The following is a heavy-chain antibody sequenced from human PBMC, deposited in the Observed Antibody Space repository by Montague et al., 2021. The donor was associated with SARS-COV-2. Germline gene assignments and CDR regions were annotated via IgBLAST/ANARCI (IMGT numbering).Heavy chain of an antibody. J-gene: IGHJ6*02. D-gene: IGHD6-19*01. V-gene: IGHV3-23*03. CDR3: AKGQAPSGWSHYGMDV. Sequence: SLRLSCAASGFSFSSYAMSWVRQAPGKGPEWVSVIYSGGSSTYYADSVEGRLTISRDLSRNTLYLQMNSLRVEDTAVYYCAKGQAPSGWSHYGMDVWGQGTTVTVSS. CDR2: IYSGGSST. CDR1: GFSFSSYA.